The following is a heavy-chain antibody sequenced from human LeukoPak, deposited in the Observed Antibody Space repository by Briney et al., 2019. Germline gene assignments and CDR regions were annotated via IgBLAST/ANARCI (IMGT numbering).Heavy chain of an antibody. CDR2: ISYTGST. CDR1: GGSISNYY. J-gene: IGHJ5*02. CDR3: ARTIKSGNYYWFDP. V-gene: IGHV4-59*01. D-gene: IGHD1-26*01. Sequence: SETPSLTCTVSGGSISNYYWSWIRQPPGEGLEWIGFISYTGSTNYNPSLKSRVTVSVDTSKNQFSLKVTSVTEADTAVYYCARTIKSGNYYWFDPWGQGTLVTVSS.